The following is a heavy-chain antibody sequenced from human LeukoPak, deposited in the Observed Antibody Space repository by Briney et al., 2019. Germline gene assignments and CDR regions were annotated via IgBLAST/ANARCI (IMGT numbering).Heavy chain of an antibody. CDR1: GASISRSTYY. CDR3: TKNDVGDYGT. D-gene: IGHD4-17*01. V-gene: IGHV4-39*01. CDR2: VFRTGTA. Sequence: SETLSLTCSVSGASISRSTYYWGWIRQPPGKGLEWIGSVFRTGTAYYNPSLRSRVTVSVDTSKNQFSLKLSSVTATDTAVYYCTKNDVGDYGTWGQGTLVIVFS. J-gene: IGHJ5*02.